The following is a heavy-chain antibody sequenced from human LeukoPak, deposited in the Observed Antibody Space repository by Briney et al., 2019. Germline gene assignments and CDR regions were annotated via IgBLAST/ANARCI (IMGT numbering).Heavy chain of an antibody. J-gene: IGHJ4*02. D-gene: IGHD3-16*02. CDR3: AREKSYDYVWGSYRYGTDGIDY. CDR1: GGSFSGYY. CDR2: INHSGST. Sequence: SETLSLTCAVYGGSFSGYYWSWIRQPPGKGLEWIGEINHSGSTNYNPSLKSRVTISVDTSKNQFSLKLSSVTAADTAVYYCAREKSYDYVWGSYRYGTDGIDYWGQGTLVTVSS. V-gene: IGHV4-34*01.